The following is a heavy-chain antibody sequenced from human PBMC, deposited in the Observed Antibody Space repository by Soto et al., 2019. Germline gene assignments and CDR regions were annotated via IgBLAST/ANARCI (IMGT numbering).Heavy chain of an antibody. CDR1: GFTFGDSY. Sequence: GGSLRLSCAGSGFTFGDSYMSWIRQAPGKGLEWLSYISPGSRYPAYADSVKGRFTISRDNFKNTVDLQMNSLRVEDTAVYYCARLAYSNFLGGLDSWGQGTLVTVSS. CDR3: ARLAYSNFLGGLDS. V-gene: IGHV3-11*06. D-gene: IGHD1-26*01. J-gene: IGHJ5*01. CDR2: ISPGSRYP.